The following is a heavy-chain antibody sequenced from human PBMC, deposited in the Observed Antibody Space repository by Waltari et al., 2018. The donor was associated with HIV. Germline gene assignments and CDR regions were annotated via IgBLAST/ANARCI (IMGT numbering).Heavy chain of an antibody. CDR1: GFTFSAYA. Sequence: EVQVLESGGGLVQPGGSLRLSCAASGFTFSAYAMGWVRQAPGKGLGGVSGIGRSDASEFYADAVKGRFTISRDNSNNTLDLQMNSLRDEDTAVYYCGRGHRETVTTLRFDPWGQGTLVTVSS. CDR3: GRGHRETVTTLRFDP. CDR2: IGRSDASE. V-gene: IGHV3-23*01. J-gene: IGHJ5*02. D-gene: IGHD4-17*01.